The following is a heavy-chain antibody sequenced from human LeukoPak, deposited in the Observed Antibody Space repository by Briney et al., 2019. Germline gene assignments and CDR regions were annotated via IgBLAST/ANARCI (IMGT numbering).Heavy chain of an antibody. Sequence: SGRSLRLSCAASGFTFSSYGMHWVRQAPGKGLEWVAVISYDGSNKYYADSVKGRFTISRDNSKNTLYLQMNSLRAEDTAVYYCAKEEGTTIFGVVIKDCYYYYGMGVWGQGTTVTVSS. CDR3: AKEEGTTIFGVVIKDCYYYYGMGV. J-gene: IGHJ6*02. D-gene: IGHD3-3*01. V-gene: IGHV3-30*18. CDR2: ISYDGSNK. CDR1: GFTFSSYG.